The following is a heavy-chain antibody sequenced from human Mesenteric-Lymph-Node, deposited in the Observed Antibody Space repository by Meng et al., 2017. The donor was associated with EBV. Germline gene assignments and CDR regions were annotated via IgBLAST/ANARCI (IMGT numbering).Heavy chain of an antibody. CDR3: ARDRGLERNDGIDY. D-gene: IGHD1-1*01. J-gene: IGHJ4*02. CDR1: GCTFSSYA. CDR2: IIPIFGTA. V-gene: IGHV1-69*06. Sequence: VQLVQSGAALKKPGSSVKVSCKASGCTFSSYAISWVRQAPGQGLEWMGGIIPIFGTANYAQKFQGRVTITADKSTSTAYMELSSLRSEDTAVYYCARDRGLERNDGIDYWGQGTLVTVSS.